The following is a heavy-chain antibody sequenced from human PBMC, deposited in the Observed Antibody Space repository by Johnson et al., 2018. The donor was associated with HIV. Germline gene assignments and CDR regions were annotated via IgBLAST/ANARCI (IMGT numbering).Heavy chain of an antibody. Sequence: QMQLVESGGGVVQPGGSLRLSCAASGFTFSSYGMHWVRQAPGKGLEWVAFIRYDGSNKYYSDSVKGRFTISRDNSKNTQYLQMNSLRPEDTAVYYCAKDQLVGATYAAFDIWGQGTMVTVSS. J-gene: IGHJ3*02. CDR2: IRYDGSNK. CDR1: GFTFSSYG. D-gene: IGHD1-26*01. V-gene: IGHV3-30*02. CDR3: AKDQLVGATYAAFDI.